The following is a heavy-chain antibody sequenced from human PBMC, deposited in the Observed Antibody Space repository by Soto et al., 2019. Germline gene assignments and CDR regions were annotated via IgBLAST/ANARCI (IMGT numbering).Heavy chain of an antibody. V-gene: IGHV4-39*01. J-gene: IGHJ5*02. Sequence: QLQLQESGPGLVKPSETLSLTCTVSGGSISSSTYYWGLIRQPPGKGLEWIGSIYYSGSTYYNPSIKSPLTISVDTSKNQFSLKLSSVTAADTAVYYCARLGENYDSSGYYRTINWFDPWGQGTLVTVSS. D-gene: IGHD3-22*01. CDR2: IYYSGST. CDR3: ARLGENYDSSGYYRTINWFDP. CDR1: GGSISSSTYY.